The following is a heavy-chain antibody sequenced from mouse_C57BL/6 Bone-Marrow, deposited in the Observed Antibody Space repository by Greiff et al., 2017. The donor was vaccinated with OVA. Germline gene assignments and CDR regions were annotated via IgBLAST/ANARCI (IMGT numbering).Heavy chain of an antibody. J-gene: IGHJ3*01. D-gene: IGHD2-2*01. CDR1: GYTFTNYW. Sequence: VQLQQSGAELVRPGTSVKMSCKASGYTFTNYWIGWAKQRPGHGLEWIGDIYPGGGYTNYNEKFKGKATLTVDKSSSTAYMQFSSLTSEDSAIYYCARAFGGYDAPFAYWGQGTLVTVSA. CDR2: IYPGGGYT. V-gene: IGHV1-63*01. CDR3: ARAFGGYDAPFAY.